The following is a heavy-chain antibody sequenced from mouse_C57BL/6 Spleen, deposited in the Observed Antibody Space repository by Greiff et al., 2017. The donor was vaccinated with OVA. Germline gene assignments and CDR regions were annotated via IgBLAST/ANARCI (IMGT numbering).Heavy chain of an antibody. CDR2: IDPSDSET. Sequence: VKLQQPGAELVRPGSSVKLSCKASGYTFTSYWMHWVKQRPIQGLEWIGNIDPSDSETHYNQKFKDKATLTVDKSSSTAYMQLSMLTSEDSAVYYGAGGYYDYDGCFAYWGQGTLVTVSA. V-gene: IGHV1-52*01. J-gene: IGHJ3*01. CDR1: GYTFTSYW. CDR3: AGGYYDYDGCFAY. D-gene: IGHD2-4*01.